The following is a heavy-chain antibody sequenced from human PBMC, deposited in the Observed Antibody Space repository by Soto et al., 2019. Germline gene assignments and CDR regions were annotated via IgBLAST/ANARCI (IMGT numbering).Heavy chain of an antibody. D-gene: IGHD3-9*01. CDR1: RFTFSNYG. V-gene: IGHV3-33*08. CDR3: ARDADTTGHYSHFDL. Sequence: QVQLVESGGGVVQPGGSLRLSCAASRFTFSNYGFHWVRQAPGKGLEWVAVMHTGGNEKYYVDSVKGRFTVSRDDSRNMVYLEMSGLRAEDTAEYFCARDADTTGHYSHFDLWGRGALVAVS. CDR2: MHTGGNEK. J-gene: IGHJ4*02.